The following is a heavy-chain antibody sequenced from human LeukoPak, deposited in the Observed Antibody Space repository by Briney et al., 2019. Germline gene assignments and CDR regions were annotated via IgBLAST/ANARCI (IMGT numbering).Heavy chain of an antibody. Sequence: SETLSLTCAVYGGSFSGYYWSWIRQPPGKGLEWVGELNHSGSPNYDPTLRSRVTISVDKAKNHFSLKLSSVTAAVKAVYYCARAPRISCAVAGPLYDYYYIDVWGKGTTVTVSS. V-gene: IGHV4-34*01. CDR2: LNHSGSP. CDR1: GGSFSGYY. D-gene: IGHD3-9*01. CDR3: ARAPRISCAVAGPLYDYYYIDV. J-gene: IGHJ6*03.